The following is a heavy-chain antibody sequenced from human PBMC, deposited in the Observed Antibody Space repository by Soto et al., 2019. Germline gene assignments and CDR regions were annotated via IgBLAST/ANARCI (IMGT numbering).Heavy chain of an antibody. CDR2: IYYSGST. V-gene: IGHV4-61*01. CDR1: GGSVSSGSYY. D-gene: IGHD3-22*01. Sequence: SETLSLTCTVSGGSVSSGSYYWSWIRQPPGKGLEWIGYIYYSGSTNYNPSLKSRVTISVDTSKNQFSLKLSSVTAADTAVYYCARGGHYYDSSGYYPSFDYWGQGTVVTVPQ. CDR3: ARGGHYYDSSGYYPSFDY. J-gene: IGHJ4*02.